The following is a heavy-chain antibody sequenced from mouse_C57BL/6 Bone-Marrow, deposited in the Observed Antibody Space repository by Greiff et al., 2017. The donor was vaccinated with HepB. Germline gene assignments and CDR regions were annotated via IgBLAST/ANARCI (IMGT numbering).Heavy chain of an antibody. CDR3: TTAQATIAWFAY. D-gene: IGHD3-2*02. V-gene: IGHV6-6*01. Sequence: EVKLQESGGGLVQPGGSMQLSCAASGFTFSDVWMDWVRQSPEKGLEWVAEIRNNANNHATYYPESVKGRFIISRDDSKSSVYLQMNRLRAEDAGIYYCTTAQATIAWFAYWGQGTLVTVSA. J-gene: IGHJ3*01. CDR1: GFTFSDVW. CDR2: IRNNANNHAT.